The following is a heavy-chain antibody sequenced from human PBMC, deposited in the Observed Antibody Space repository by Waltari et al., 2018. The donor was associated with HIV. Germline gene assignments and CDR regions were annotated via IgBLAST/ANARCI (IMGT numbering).Heavy chain of an antibody. V-gene: IGHV4-34*01. D-gene: IGHD6-13*01. CDR1: GGSFSGYY. J-gene: IGHJ5*02. Sequence: QVQLQQWGAGLLKPSETLSLTCAVYGGSFSGYYWSWIRQPPGKGLEWIGEINHSGSTNYNPSLKSRVTISVDTSKNQFSLKLSSVTAADTAVYYCARARTKRSSWYDWFDPWGQGTLVTVSS. CDR3: ARARTKRSSWYDWFDP. CDR2: INHSGST.